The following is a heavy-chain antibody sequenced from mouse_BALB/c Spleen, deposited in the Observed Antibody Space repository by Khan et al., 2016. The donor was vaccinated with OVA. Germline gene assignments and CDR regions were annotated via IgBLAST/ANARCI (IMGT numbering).Heavy chain of an antibody. V-gene: IGHV2-9*02. CDR3: ARDQISLLRLHPWFAY. J-gene: IGHJ3*01. Sequence: VQLQESGPGLVAPSQSLSITCTVSGFSLTSYGVHWVLQPPGKGLEWLGVIWAGGSTNYNSALMSRLSISKDNSKSQVFLKMNSLQTDDTAMYYCARDQISLLRLHPWFAYWGQGTLVTVSA. CDR1: GFSLTSYG. CDR2: IWAGGST. D-gene: IGHD1-2*01.